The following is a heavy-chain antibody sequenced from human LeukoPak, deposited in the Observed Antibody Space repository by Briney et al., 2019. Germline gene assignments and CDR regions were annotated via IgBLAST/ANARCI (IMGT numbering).Heavy chain of an antibody. Sequence: SETLSLTCTVSGGSISSYYWSWIRQPAGKGLEWIGRIYTSGSTNYNPSLKSRVTMSVDTSKNQLSLKLSSVTAADTAVYYCARDPRKGSGSYYRYFDLWGRGTLVTVSS. CDR3: ARDPRKGSGSYYRYFDL. D-gene: IGHD1-26*01. J-gene: IGHJ2*01. V-gene: IGHV4-4*07. CDR1: GGSISSYY. CDR2: IYTSGST.